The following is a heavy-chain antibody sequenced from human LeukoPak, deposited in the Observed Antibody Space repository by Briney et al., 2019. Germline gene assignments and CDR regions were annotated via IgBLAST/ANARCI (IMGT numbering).Heavy chain of an antibody. CDR3: ARARIAAAAEYFDY. CDR1: GYSISSGYY. CDR2: IYHSGST. Sequence: SETLSLTCAVSGYSISSGYYWGWIRQPPGKGLGWIGSIYHSGSTYYNPSLKSRVTISVDTSKNQFSLKLSSVTAADTAVYYCARARIAAAAEYFDYWGQGTLVTVSS. J-gene: IGHJ4*02. V-gene: IGHV4-38-2*01. D-gene: IGHD6-13*01.